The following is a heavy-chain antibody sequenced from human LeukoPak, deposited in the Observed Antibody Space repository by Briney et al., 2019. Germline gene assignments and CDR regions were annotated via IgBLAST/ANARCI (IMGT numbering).Heavy chain of an antibody. CDR3: ARVEDYDILTGFDY. CDR1: GFTVSSNY. J-gene: IGHJ4*02. Sequence: PGGSLRLSCAVSGFTVSSNYMSWVRQAPGKGLEWVSVIYSGGSTYYADSVKGRFTISRDNSKNTLYLQMNSLRAEDTAVYYCARVEDYDILTGFDYWGQGTLVTVSS. D-gene: IGHD3-9*01. CDR2: IYSGGST. V-gene: IGHV3-66*01.